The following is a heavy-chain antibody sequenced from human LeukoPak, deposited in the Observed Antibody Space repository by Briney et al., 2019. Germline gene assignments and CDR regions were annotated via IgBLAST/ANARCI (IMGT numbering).Heavy chain of an antibody. CDR2: ISTSGTI. J-gene: IGHJ1*01. CDR1: GASTSSHY. Sequence: SETLSLTCTVSGASTSSHYWNWIRQPPGQGLEWIGHISTSGTINHNPSLKSRVTISVDTSKNQFSLKLTSVTAADTAVYYCERQVGATDEYFHHWGQGTLVIVSS. V-gene: IGHV4-4*09. D-gene: IGHD1-26*01. CDR3: ERQVGATDEYFHH.